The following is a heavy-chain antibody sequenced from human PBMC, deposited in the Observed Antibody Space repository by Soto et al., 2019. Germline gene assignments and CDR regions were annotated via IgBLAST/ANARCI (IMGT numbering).Heavy chain of an antibody. Sequence: PGGSMRLSCAASGLSFSSYGIEWVRLAPGKELEWVAATTYDGGIKHYVDSVKGRFTISRDNSKNTLYLQMNSLRVEDTATYSCAGALENPYFYYGLNVWGQGTTVTVSS. V-gene: IGHV3-30*03. CDR1: GLSFSSYG. J-gene: IGHJ6*02. CDR3: AGALENPYFYYGLNV. D-gene: IGHD3-3*01. CDR2: TTYDGGIK.